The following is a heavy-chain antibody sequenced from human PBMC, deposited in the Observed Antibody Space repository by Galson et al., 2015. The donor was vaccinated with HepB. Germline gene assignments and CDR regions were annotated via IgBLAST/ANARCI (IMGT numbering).Heavy chain of an antibody. Sequence: SVKVSCKASEYTFTSYFMHWVRQAPGQGLEWMGIIYPSSGNTSYAQRFQGRVTMTRDTSTSTVYMQLSSLRSEDTAVYYCALGEWDLPLGYWGQGTLVTVSS. V-gene: IGHV1-46*03. D-gene: IGHD3-16*01. CDR1: EYTFTSYF. J-gene: IGHJ4*02. CDR2: IYPSSGNT. CDR3: ALGEWDLPLGY.